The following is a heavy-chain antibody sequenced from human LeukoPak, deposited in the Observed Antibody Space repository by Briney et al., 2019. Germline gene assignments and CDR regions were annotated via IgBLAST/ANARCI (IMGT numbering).Heavy chain of an antibody. J-gene: IGHJ4*02. CDR2: IYYSGST. CDR1: GGSISSSSYY. V-gene: IGHV4-39*07. CDR3: ARGPDDLRGDFDY. D-gene: IGHD1-1*01. Sequence: SETLSLTCTVSGGSISSSSYYWGWLRQPPGKGLEWIGSIYYSGSTYYNPSLKSRVTISVDTSKNQFSLKLSSVTAADTAVYYCARGPDDLRGDFDYWGQGTLVTVSS.